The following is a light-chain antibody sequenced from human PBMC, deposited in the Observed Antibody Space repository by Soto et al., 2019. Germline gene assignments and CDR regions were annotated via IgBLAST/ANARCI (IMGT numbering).Light chain of an antibody. CDR3: AAWDDSLNGRV. CDR2: SNN. Sequence: QSVLTQPPSASGTPGPRVTISCSGSSSNIGSNTVNWYQQLPGTAPKLLIYSNNQRPSGVPDRFSGSKSGTSASLDSSGLQSEGEADYYCAAWDDSLNGRVFGGGTKLNVL. J-gene: IGLJ2*01. V-gene: IGLV1-44*01. CDR1: SSNIGSNT.